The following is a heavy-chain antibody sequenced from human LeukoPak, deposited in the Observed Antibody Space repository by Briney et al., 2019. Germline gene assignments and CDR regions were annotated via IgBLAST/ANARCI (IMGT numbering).Heavy chain of an antibody. CDR2: ISSSSSYI. CDR1: RFTFSSYS. D-gene: IGHD3-16*01. Sequence: GGSLRLSCAASRFTFSSYSMNWVRQAPGKGLEWVSSISSSSSYIYYADSVKGRFTISRDNAKNSLYLQMNSLRAEDTAVYYCARAGENDAFDIWGQGTMVTVSS. J-gene: IGHJ3*02. CDR3: ARAGENDAFDI. V-gene: IGHV3-21*01.